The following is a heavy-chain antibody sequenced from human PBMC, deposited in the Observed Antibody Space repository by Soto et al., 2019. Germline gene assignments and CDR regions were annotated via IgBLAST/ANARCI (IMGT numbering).Heavy chain of an antibody. CDR1: GYTFTDYY. CDR3: ARELEKYSRGWYFSYGMDV. Sequence: ASVKVSCKASGYTFTDYYIHGVRQAPGEGLEWMGWINPNSGGTSYTQKFQGRVTMTRDTSISTAYMEVSRLRSDGTAVYYCARELEKYSRGWYFSYGMDVWGQGTMVTVSS. V-gene: IGHV1-2*02. J-gene: IGHJ6*02. D-gene: IGHD6-19*01. CDR2: INPNSGGT.